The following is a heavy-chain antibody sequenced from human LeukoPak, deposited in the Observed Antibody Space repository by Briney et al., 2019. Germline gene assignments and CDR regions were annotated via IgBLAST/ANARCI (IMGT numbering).Heavy chain of an antibody. D-gene: IGHD3-9*01. J-gene: IGHJ4*02. V-gene: IGHV3-9*01. CDR2: ISWNSGSI. Sequence: LSLTCAVSGGSIITTKWWTWVRQPPGKGLEWVSGISWNSGSIGYADSVKGRFTISRDNARNSLYLQMNSLRAEDTALYYCAKGGTEGLRYFDWLLPYFDYWGQGTLVTVSS. CDR3: AKGGTEGLRYFDWLLPYFDY. CDR1: GGSIITTK.